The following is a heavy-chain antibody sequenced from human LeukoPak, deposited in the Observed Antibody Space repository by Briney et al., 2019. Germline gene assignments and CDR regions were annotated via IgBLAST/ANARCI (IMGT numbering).Heavy chain of an antibody. CDR1: GFTFSSYV. V-gene: IGHV3-30*04. CDR3: ARDGGYSRGWTYGAGDY. CDR2: ISNDGSDK. D-gene: IGHD6-19*01. J-gene: IGHJ4*02. Sequence: GRSLRLSCAASGFTFSSYVMHWVRQAPGKGLECVAVISNDGSDKYNADSVKGRFTISRDNSKNTLYLQKNSLRAEDTALYYCARDGGYSRGWTYGAGDYWGQGTLVTVSS.